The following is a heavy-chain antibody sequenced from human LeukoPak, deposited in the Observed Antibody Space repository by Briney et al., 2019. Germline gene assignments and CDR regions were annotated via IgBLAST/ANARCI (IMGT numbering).Heavy chain of an antibody. CDR2: IYYSGYT. V-gene: IGHV4-59*01. CDR3: ARFRGGSSGWYTNDY. Sequence: PSETLSLTCTVSGGSISSYYWSWIRQPPGKGLKWIGNIYYSGYTTYSPSLRSRVTISVDTSKNQFSLKLSSVTAADTAVYYCARFRGGSSGWYTNDYWGQGTLVTVSS. D-gene: IGHD6-19*01. J-gene: IGHJ4*02. CDR1: GGSISSYY.